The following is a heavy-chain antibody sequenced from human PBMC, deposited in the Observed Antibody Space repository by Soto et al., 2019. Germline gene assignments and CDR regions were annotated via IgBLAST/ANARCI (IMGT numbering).Heavy chain of an antibody. J-gene: IGHJ4*02. CDR2: ISGSGGST. Sequence: GGSLRLSCAASGFTFSSYAMSWVRQAPGKGLEWVSAISGSGGSTYYAGSVKGRFTISRDNSKNTLYLQMNSLRAEDTAVYYCAKGGPSMTTVTTALDYWGQGTLVTVSS. V-gene: IGHV3-23*01. D-gene: IGHD4-17*01. CDR3: AKGGPSMTTVTTALDY. CDR1: GFTFSSYA.